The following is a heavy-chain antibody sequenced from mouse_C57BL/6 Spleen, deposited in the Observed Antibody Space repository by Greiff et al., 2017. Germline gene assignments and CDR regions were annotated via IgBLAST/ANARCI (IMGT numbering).Heavy chain of an antibody. D-gene: IGHD1-1*01. Sequence: DVHLVESGGGLVKPGGSLKLSCAASGFTFSSYAMSWVRQTPEKRLEWVATISDGGSYTYYPDNVKDRFTISRDNAKNNLYLQMSHLKSEDTAMYYCARDLGTTVVDWYFDVWGTGTTVTVSS. CDR1: GFTFSSYA. CDR3: ARDLGTTVVDWYFDV. J-gene: IGHJ1*03. V-gene: IGHV5-4*01. CDR2: ISDGGSYT.